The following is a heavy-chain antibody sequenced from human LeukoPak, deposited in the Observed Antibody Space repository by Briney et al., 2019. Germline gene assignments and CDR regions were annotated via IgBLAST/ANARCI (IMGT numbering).Heavy chain of an antibody. D-gene: IGHD1-7*01. CDR3: ARQETGTTSPFGAFDI. J-gene: IGHJ3*02. V-gene: IGHV5-51*01. Sequence: GESLKISCKGSGYSFTSYWIGWVRQMPGKGLEWMGIIYPGDSDTRYSPSFQGQVTISADKSISTAYLQWSSLKASDTAMYYCARQETGTTSPFGAFDIWGQGTMVTVSS. CDR1: GYSFTSYW. CDR2: IYPGDSDT.